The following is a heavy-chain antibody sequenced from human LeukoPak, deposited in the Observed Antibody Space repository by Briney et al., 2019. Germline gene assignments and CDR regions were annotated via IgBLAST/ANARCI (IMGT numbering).Heavy chain of an antibody. V-gene: IGHV1-8*03. J-gene: IGHJ4*02. CDR1: GYTFTTYD. CDR3: ARTKPDNSEIYN. CDR2: MNPNSGNT. D-gene: IGHD3-22*01. Sequence: ASVKVSCKASGYTFTTYDINWVRQAAGQGLEWMGWMNPNSGNTGYAQKFRGRLTITRNASISTAYMELSSLRSDDTAVYYCARTKPDNSEIYNWGQGTLVTVSS.